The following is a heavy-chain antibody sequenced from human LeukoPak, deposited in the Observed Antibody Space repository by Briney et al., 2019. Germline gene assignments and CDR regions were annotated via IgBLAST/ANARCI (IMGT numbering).Heavy chain of an antibody. Sequence: GGSLRLSCAASGFTFSSYAMHWVRQAPGKGLEWVAVISYDGSNKYYADSVKGRFTISRDNSKNTLYLQMNSLRAEDTAVYYCVRDKYSSGCDYWGQGTLVTVSS. CDR2: ISYDGSNK. CDR3: VRDKYSSGCDY. D-gene: IGHD6-19*01. J-gene: IGHJ4*02. V-gene: IGHV3-30*04. CDR1: GFTFSSYA.